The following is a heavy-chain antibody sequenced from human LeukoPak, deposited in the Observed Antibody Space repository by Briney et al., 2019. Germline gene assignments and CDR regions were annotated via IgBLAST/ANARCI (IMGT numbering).Heavy chain of an antibody. V-gene: IGHV3-48*01. CDR2: ISSSSSTK. D-gene: IGHD2-21*02. CDR1: GFTFSSYS. Sequence: GGSLRLSCAASGFTFSSYSMNWVRQAPGKGLEWVSYISSSSSTKYYADSMKGRFTISRDNAKNSLYLQMNSLRAEDTAVYYCARGDPENYYYYYMDGWGKGTTVTVSS. J-gene: IGHJ6*03. CDR3: ARGDPENYYYYYMDG.